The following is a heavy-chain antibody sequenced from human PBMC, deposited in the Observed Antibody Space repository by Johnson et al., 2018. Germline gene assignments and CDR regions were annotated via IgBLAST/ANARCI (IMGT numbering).Heavy chain of an antibody. CDR3: ARGEVSLSNNDYYYYRDV. D-gene: IGHD1/OR15-1a*01. J-gene: IGHJ6*03. Sequence: QVQLQQWGAGLLKPSETLSLTCAVYVGSFSGYYWSWIRQPPGKGLEWIGEINHSGSTNYNPSLKSRVAISVDTSKNQFSLKLISVTAADKAVYYCARGEVSLSNNDYYYYRDVWGKGNTVTVSS. CDR2: INHSGST. CDR1: VGSFSGYY. V-gene: IGHV4-34*01.